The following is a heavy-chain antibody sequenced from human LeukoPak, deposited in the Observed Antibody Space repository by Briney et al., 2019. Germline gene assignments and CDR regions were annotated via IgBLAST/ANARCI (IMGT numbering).Heavy chain of an antibody. J-gene: IGHJ3*01. D-gene: IGHD2-15*01. CDR2: IYPGDSDT. CDR3: ARQQQFCSGGNCYSLNAFDL. Sequence: GESLKISCKGSGYNFITYWIGWVRQMPGKGLEGMGIIYPGDSDTRYSPSFQGQVTISADKSISTAYLQWSSLKASDTAMYYCARQQQFCSGGNCYSLNAFDLWGQGTVVTVSS. CDR1: GYNFITYW. V-gene: IGHV5-51*01.